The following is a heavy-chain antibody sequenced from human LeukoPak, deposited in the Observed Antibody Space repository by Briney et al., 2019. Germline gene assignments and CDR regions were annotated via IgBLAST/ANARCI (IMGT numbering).Heavy chain of an antibody. CDR1: GDSISRSSYY. CDR2: IDYSGST. CDR3: ARQEDWFDP. J-gene: IGHJ5*02. V-gene: IGHV4-39*01. Sequence: PSETLSLTCTVSGDSISRSSYYWAWIRQPPGKGLECIGTIDYSGSTYYNPSLKSRVTISVDTSKNQLSLKLSSVTAADTAVYYCARQEDWFDPWGQGTLVTVSS.